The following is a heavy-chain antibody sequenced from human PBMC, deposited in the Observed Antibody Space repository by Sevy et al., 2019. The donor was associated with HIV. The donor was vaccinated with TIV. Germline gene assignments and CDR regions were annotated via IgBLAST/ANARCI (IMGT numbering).Heavy chain of an antibody. J-gene: IGHJ6*02. V-gene: IGHV3-7*03. Sequence: GGSLRLSCAASGFTFSNYWMSWVHQAPGKGLEWVANIKKDGSERYYVESLKGRVTISRDNAKKSLYLQMNSLRAEDTAVYYCARDCSSSTCLWGLDVWGQGTTVTVSS. D-gene: IGHD2-2*01. CDR3: ARDCSSSTCLWGLDV. CDR1: GFTFSNYW. CDR2: IKKDGSER.